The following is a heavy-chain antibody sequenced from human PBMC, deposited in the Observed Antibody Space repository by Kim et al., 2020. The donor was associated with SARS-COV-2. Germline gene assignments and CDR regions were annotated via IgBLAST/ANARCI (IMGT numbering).Heavy chain of an antibody. Sequence: GGSLRLSCVASGIDFRNNWMSWVRQPRGKGLEWVAHMREDGRGIDYADSVKGRFTIFRDNAQESLYLQMNSLRVEDTATYYCARGHYGLDVWGQGTTVTVSS. V-gene: IGHV3-7*05. CDR1: GIDFRNNW. CDR2: MREDGRGI. J-gene: IGHJ6*02. CDR3: ARGHYGLDV.